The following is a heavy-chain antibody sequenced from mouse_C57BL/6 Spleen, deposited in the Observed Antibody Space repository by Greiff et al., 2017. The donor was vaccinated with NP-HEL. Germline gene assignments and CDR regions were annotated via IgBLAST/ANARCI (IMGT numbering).Heavy chain of an antibody. Sequence: QVQLQQSGAELVKPGASVKISCKASGYAFSSYWMNWVKQRPGKGLEWIGQIYPGDGDTNYNGKFKGKATLTADKSSSTAYMQLSSLTSEDSAVDFCARDYGILYAMDYWGQGTSVTVSS. CDR2: IYPGDGDT. V-gene: IGHV1-80*01. CDR3: ARDYGILYAMDY. J-gene: IGHJ4*01. CDR1: GYAFSSYW. D-gene: IGHD1-1*01.